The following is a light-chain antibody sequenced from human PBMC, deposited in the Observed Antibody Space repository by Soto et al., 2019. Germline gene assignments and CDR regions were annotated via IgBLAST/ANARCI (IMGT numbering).Light chain of an antibody. CDR3: QQYNSYSPWT. Sequence: DIQMTQSPSTLSASVGDRVTITCRASQSISSWLAWYQQKPGKAPKLLIYKASSLESGVPSRFSGSGYGTEFTLTISSLQPDDFATYSCQQYNSYSPWTFGQGTKVDIK. J-gene: IGKJ1*01. V-gene: IGKV1-5*03. CDR1: QSISSW. CDR2: KAS.